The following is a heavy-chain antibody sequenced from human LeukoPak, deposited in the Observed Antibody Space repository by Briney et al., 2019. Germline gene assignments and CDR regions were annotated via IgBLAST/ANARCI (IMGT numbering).Heavy chain of an antibody. CDR1: GGSISSYY. Sequence: SETLSLTCTVSGGSISSYYWSWIRQPPGKGLEWMGYIYYSGSTNYNPSLKSRVTISVDTSKNQFSLKLSSVTAADTAVYYCARDERGYYGSGGYDYWGQGTLVTVSS. J-gene: IGHJ4*02. CDR3: ARDERGYYGSGGYDY. CDR2: IYYSGST. D-gene: IGHD3-10*01. V-gene: IGHV4-59*01.